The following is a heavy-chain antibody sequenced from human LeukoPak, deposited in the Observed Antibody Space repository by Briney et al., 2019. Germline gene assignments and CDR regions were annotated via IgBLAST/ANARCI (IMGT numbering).Heavy chain of an antibody. V-gene: IGHV1-46*01. D-gene: IGHD2-15*01. J-gene: IGHJ4*02. CDR2: INPSGGST. Sequence: GESLKISCKGSGYTFTSYYMHWVRQAPGQGLEWMGIINPSGGSTSYAQKFQGRVTMTRDTSTSTVYMELSSLRSEDTAVYYCARRGPPARYCSGGSCYPFDYWGQGTLVTVSS. CDR1: GYTFTSYY. CDR3: ARRGPPARYCSGGSCYPFDY.